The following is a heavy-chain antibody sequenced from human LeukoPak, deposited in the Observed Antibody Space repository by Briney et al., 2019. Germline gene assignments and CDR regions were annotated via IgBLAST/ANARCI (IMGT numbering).Heavy chain of an antibody. CDR3: ARRGHNCSGASCPVDY. CDR2: INHSGST. J-gene: IGHJ4*02. CDR1: GGSFSGYY. V-gene: IGHV4-34*01. Sequence: SETLSLICAVYGGSFSGYYWSWIRQPPGKGLEWIGEINHSGSTNYNPSLKSRVTISVVTSKNQFSLKLSSVTAADTAVYYCARRGHNCSGASCPVDYWGQGTLVTVSS. D-gene: IGHD2-15*01.